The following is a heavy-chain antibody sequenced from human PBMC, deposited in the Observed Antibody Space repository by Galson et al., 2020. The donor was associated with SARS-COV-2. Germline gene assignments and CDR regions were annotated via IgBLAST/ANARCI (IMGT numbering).Heavy chain of an antibody. CDR1: GGSISSDY. Sequence: TLSLTCSVAGGSISSDYWSWIRQAPGKGLEWIGFFHYDGTTNFNPSLKSRVTISVDTSKNQFSLHLSSVTDADTALYYCVRYTTSSVAFDCWGQGTLVTVSS. CDR2: FHYDGTT. V-gene: IGHV4-59*08. J-gene: IGHJ4*02. CDR3: VRYTTSSVAFDC. D-gene: IGHD1-26*01.